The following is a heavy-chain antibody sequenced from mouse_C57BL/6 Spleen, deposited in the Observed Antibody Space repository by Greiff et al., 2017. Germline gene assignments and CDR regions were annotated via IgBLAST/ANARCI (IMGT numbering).Heavy chain of an antibody. D-gene: IGHD1-1*01. V-gene: IGHV1-50*01. CDR2: IDPSDSYT. J-gene: IGHJ3*01. CDR1: GYTFTSYW. Sequence: VQLQQPGAELVRPGASVKLSCKASGYTFTSYWMQWVKQRPGQGLEWIGEIDPSDSYTNYNQKLKGKATLTVDTSSSTAYMQLSSLTSEDSAVYDCARSEYYGSSFAWFAYWGQGTLVTVSA. CDR3: ARSEYYGSSFAWFAY.